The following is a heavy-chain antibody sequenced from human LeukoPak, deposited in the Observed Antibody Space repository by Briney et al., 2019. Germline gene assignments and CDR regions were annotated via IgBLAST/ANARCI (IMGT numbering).Heavy chain of an antibody. D-gene: IGHD2-2*01. CDR1: GGSVSSGSYY. CDR3: ARDLGYIVVVPAAIEGRWFDP. J-gene: IGHJ5*02. CDR2: IYYSGST. Sequence: SETLSLTCTVSGGSVSSGSYYWSWIRQPPGKGLEWIGYIYYSGSTNYNPSLRSRVTISVDTSKNQFSLKLSSVTAADTAVYYCARDLGYIVVVPAAIEGRWFDPWGQGTLVTVSS. V-gene: IGHV4-61*01.